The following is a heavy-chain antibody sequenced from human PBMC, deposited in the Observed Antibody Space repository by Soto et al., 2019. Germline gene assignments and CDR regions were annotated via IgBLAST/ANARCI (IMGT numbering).Heavy chain of an antibody. J-gene: IGHJ3*02. D-gene: IGHD3-10*01. V-gene: IGHV4-30-4*01. CDR1: GGSMNSHDYY. CDR2: IHNSGST. Sequence: QQQLQESGPGLVKPSQTLFLTCTVYGGSMNSHDYYWSWIRQPPGKALEWIGYIHNSGSTYYNPSLKSRLTISADMSKNQFSLRLNSVPAADTALYFCVRGEVRGPFDIWGQGTKVTVSS. CDR3: VRGEVRGPFDI.